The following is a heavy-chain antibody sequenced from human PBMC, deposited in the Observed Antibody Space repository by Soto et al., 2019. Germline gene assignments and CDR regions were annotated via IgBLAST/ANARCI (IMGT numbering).Heavy chain of an antibody. CDR3: ATGYSSGPPFFDY. Sequence: PSETLSLTCAVYGGSFSGYYWSWIRQPPGKGLEWIGEINHSGSTNYNPSLKSRVTISVDTSKNQFSLKLSSVTAADTAVYYCATGYSSGPPFFDYWGQGTLVTVSS. D-gene: IGHD6-19*01. CDR1: GGSFSGYY. CDR2: INHSGST. J-gene: IGHJ4*02. V-gene: IGHV4-34*01.